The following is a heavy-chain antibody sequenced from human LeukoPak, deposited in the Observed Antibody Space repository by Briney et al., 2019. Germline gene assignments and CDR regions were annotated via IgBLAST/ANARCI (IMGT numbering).Heavy chain of an antibody. J-gene: IGHJ4*02. D-gene: IGHD2-21*02. Sequence: PSETLSLTCTVSGGPISSYYWSWIRQPPGKGLEWIGYIYYSGSTNYNPSLKSRVTISVDTSKNQFSLKLSSVTAADTAVYYCAREAYCGGDCYSGFDYWGQGTLVTVSS. CDR3: AREAYCGGDCYSGFDY. V-gene: IGHV4-59*01. CDR1: GGPISSYY. CDR2: IYYSGST.